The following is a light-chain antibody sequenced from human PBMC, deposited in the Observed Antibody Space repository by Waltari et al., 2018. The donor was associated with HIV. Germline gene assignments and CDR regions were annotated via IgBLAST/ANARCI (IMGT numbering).Light chain of an antibody. CDR1: PSTIRHNY. J-gene: IGLJ1*01. CDR3: GTWDSSLSAVV. Sequence: QSVLPQPPSVSAAPGQKVTISCSGSPSTIRHNYVSRYPRLPGTAPKLLIYENSERPSGIPDRFSGSKSGTSATLGITGLQTGDEADYYCGTWDSSLSAVVFGTGTKVTVL. CDR2: ENS. V-gene: IGLV1-51*01.